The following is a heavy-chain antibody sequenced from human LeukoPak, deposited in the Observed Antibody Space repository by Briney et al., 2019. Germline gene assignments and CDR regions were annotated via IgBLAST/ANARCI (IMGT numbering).Heavy chain of an antibody. J-gene: IGHJ4*02. CDR2: IYGRAST. Sequence: SETLSLTCAVSGYSLGKNYYWGWIRQSPGKGLEWIGRIYGRASTSYNPSLMNRVTMSVDTSKNHFSLRLTSVTAADTAVYYCARYDSRGSASTKFDYWGPGIQVTVSS. V-gene: IGHV4-38-2*01. CDR3: ARYDSRGSASTKFDY. D-gene: IGHD3-3*01. CDR1: GYSLGKNYY.